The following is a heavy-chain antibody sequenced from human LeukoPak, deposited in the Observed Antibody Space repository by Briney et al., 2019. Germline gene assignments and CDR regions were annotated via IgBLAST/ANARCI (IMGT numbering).Heavy chain of an antibody. Sequence: PSETLSLTCAVYGGSFSGYYWSWIRQPPGKGLEWIGEINHSGSTNYNPSLKSRVTISVDTSKNQFSLKLSSVTAADTAVYYCAKSYSSGSGSYSAGHFDYWGQGTLVTVSS. CDR2: INHSGST. V-gene: IGHV4-34*01. CDR1: GGSFSGYY. CDR3: AKSYSSGSGSYSAGHFDY. J-gene: IGHJ4*02. D-gene: IGHD3-10*01.